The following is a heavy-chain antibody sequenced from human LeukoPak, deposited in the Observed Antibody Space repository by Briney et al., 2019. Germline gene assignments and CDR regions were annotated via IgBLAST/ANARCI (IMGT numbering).Heavy chain of an antibody. D-gene: IGHD5-18*01. J-gene: IGHJ4*02. CDR2: VYYSGST. V-gene: IGHV4-59*08. CDR3: ARGYSYGLDS. Sequence: SETLSLTCSVPGGSINNFYCNWIRQPPGKGLEWIGYVYYSGSTNSNPSLKSRVTISVDTSKNQFSLNLSSVTAADTAVYYCARGYSYGLDSWGQGALVTVSS. CDR1: GGSINNFY.